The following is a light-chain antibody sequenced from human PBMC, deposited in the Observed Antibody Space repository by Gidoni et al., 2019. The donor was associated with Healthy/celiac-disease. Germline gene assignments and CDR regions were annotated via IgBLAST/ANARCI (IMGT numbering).Light chain of an antibody. CDR1: QSLVYSDGNTY. CDR2: KIS. CDR3: MQATQSWT. Sequence: EIVMTQTPLSSPVTLGQPASISCRSSQSLVYSDGNTYLSWLQQRPGQPPRLLIYKISNRFPGVPDRFSGSGAGTDFTLKISRVEAEDVGVYYCMQATQSWTFGQGTKVEIK. V-gene: IGKV2-24*01. J-gene: IGKJ1*01.